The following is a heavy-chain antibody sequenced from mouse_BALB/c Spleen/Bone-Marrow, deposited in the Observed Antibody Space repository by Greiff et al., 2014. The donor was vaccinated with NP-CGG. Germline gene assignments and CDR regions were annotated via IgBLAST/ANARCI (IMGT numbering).Heavy chain of an antibody. V-gene: IGHV5-17*02. D-gene: IGHD4-1*01. CDR1: GFTFSSFG. CDR2: ISSGSSTI. J-gene: IGHJ2*01. Sequence: EVQVVESGGGLVQPGGSRKLSCAASGFTFSSFGMHWVRQAPERGLEWVAYISSGSSTIFYADTVKGRFTIFRDNPKNTLFLQMTSLRSEDTAMYYCARGGNWEDFDYWGQGTTLTVSS. CDR3: ARGGNWEDFDY.